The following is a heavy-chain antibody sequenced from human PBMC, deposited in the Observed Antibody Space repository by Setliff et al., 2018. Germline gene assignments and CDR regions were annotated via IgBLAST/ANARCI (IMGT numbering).Heavy chain of an antibody. CDR2: IGPNGGST. CDR1: GFTFNTYT. J-gene: IGHJ4*02. CDR3: ARVEFTSWSQPGEIDY. V-gene: IGHV3-64*04. D-gene: IGHD2-2*01. Sequence: GGSLRLSCSASGFTFNTYTMHWVRQAPGKGLEYVSSIGPNGGSTYYADSVEGRFTISRDNAKNSLYLQMNSLRAEDTAVYYCARVEFTSWSQPGEIDYWGQGTLVTVSS.